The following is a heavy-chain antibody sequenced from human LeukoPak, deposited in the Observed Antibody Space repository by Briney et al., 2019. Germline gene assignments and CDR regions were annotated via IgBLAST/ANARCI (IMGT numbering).Heavy chain of an antibody. CDR3: ARDGIEVAGTGYFDY. V-gene: IGHV4-39*02. CDR1: GGSISSNLHY. J-gene: IGHJ4*01. D-gene: IGHD6-13*01. CDR2: IFYSGGT. Sequence: SETLSLTCSVSGGSISSNLHYWAWIRQPPGKGLEWIGSIFYSGGTYYNASVKSRVTMSVDTSKNQFSLKLSSVTAADTAVYYCARDGIEVAGTGYFDYWDHGTLVTVSS.